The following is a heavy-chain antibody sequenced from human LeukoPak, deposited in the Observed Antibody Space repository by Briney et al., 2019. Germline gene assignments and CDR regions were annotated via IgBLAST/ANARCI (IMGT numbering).Heavy chain of an antibody. CDR2: IIPILGIA. V-gene: IGHV1-69*02. J-gene: IGHJ3*02. CDR3: ARICGGDCYDAFDI. D-gene: IGHD2-21*01. Sequence: SVKVSCKASGGTFSSYTISWVRQAPGQGLEWMGRIIPILGIANYAQKFQGRVTITADKSTSTAYMELSRLRSDDTAVYYCARICGGDCYDAFDIWGQGTMVTVSS. CDR1: GGTFSSYT.